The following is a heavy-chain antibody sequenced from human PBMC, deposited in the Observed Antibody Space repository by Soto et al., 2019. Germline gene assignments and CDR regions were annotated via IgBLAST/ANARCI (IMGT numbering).Heavy chain of an antibody. D-gene: IGHD1-1*01. CDR2: LNGGTGQT. CDR1: GYTFSTYA. CDR3: ARGKGMEENYYYYGMDI. J-gene: IGHJ6*02. V-gene: IGHV1-3*01. Sequence: ASVKVSCKASGYTFSTYAIHWVRQAPGQSLEWMGWLNGGTGQTRYSQRFQDRVTINRDTSASTAYMEVSSLRPEDTAVYYCARGKGMEENYYYYGMDIWGQGTTVTVSS.